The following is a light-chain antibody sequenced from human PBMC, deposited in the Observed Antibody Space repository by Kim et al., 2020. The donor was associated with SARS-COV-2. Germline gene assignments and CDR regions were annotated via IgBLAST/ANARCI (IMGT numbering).Light chain of an antibody. CDR1: RSNIGSNY. CDR2: RNN. V-gene: IGLV1-47*01. CDR3: AAWDDSLSGEV. J-gene: IGLJ1*01. Sequence: VLTQPPSASGTPGQRVTISCSGSRSNIGSNYVYWYQQLPGTAPKLLIYRNNQRPSGVPDRFSGSKSGTSASLAISGLRSEDEADYYCAAWDDSLSGEVFGTGTKVTVL.